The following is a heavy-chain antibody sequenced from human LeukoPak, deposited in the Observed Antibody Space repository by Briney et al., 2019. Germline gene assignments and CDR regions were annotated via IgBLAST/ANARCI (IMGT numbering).Heavy chain of an antibody. CDR3: AKGDCSSGSCYFDY. CDR1: GFTLSNHP. D-gene: IGHD2-15*01. Sequence: GGSLRLSCAASGFTLSNHPMYWVRQAPGKGLEWVSSLSDTGDSTHYADSVKGRFTISRDSARSALYLQMNSLRAEDTAVYYCAKGDCSSGSCYFDYWGQGSQVSVSS. J-gene: IGHJ4*02. CDR2: LSDTGDST. V-gene: IGHV3-23*01.